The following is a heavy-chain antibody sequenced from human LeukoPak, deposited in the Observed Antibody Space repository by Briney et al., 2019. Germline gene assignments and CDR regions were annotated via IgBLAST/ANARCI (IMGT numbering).Heavy chain of an antibody. CDR3: AKSFYDSSGYYYYFDY. V-gene: IGHV3-30*02. D-gene: IGHD3-22*01. CDR2: IRHDGSNK. J-gene: IGHJ4*02. CDR1: GFTFSTYA. Sequence: GGSLRLSCAASGFTFSTYAMHWVRQAPGKGLEWVTFIRHDGSNKYYADSVKGRFTISRDNSKNTLYLQMNSLRAEDTAVYYCAKSFYDSSGYYYYFDYWGQGTLVTVSS.